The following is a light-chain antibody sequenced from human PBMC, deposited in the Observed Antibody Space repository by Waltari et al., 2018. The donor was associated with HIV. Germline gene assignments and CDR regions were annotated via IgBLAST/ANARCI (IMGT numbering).Light chain of an antibody. CDR3: SSYTSSSTLVV. CDR2: DVS. Sequence: QSALTQPASVSGSPGQSIPLSCTGTSSDVGGYNSVPWYQQHPGKAPKLMIYDVSNRPSGVSNRFSGSKSGNTASLTISGLQAEDEADYYCSSYTSSSTLVVFGGGTKLTVL. J-gene: IGLJ2*01. CDR1: SSDVGGYNS. V-gene: IGLV2-14*03.